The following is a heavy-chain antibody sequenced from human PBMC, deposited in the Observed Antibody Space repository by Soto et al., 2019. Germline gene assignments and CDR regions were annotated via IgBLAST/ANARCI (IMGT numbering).Heavy chain of an antibody. J-gene: IGHJ4*02. Sequence: SESLSLTCSVSGGSFSSSDNYWSWIRQPPGQGLVWIGYSDYSGSTKYNPSLTRRATATRDTSKTQPSLKVDSMTAADTAVYYCKRVGRPRGGILLPIYFFDFWGKGTLVTVSS. CDR2: SDYSGST. V-gene: IGHV4-61*08. CDR1: GGSFSSSDNY. CDR3: KRVGRPRGGILLPIYFFDF. D-gene: IGHD2-15*01.